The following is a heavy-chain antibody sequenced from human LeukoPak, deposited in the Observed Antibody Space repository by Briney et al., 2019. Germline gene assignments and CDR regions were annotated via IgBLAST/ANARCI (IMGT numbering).Heavy chain of an antibody. CDR1: GGSISSYY. V-gene: IGHV4-59*12. J-gene: IGHJ5*02. CDR3: ARFYSGSYRTPSA. CDR2: IYYSGST. D-gene: IGHD1-26*01. Sequence: SETLSLTCTVSGGSISSYYWSWIRQPPGKGLEWIGYIYYSGSTNYNPSLKSRVTISVDTSKNQFSLKLSSVTAADTAVYYCARFYSGSYRTPSAWGQGTLVTVSS.